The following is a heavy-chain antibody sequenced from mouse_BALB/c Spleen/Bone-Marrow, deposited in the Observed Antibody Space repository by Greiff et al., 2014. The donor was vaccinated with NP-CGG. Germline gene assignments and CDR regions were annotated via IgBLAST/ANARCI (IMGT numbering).Heavy chain of an antibody. D-gene: IGHD2-3*01. J-gene: IGHJ3*01. CDR3: ARYDGPAWFAY. Sequence: VKLLESGAELVKPGASVKLSCKASGYTFTSYWIPWVKLRPGHGLEWIGEINPSNGRTNYSEKFKNKATLTVDKSSSTAYIQLSILTSEDSAVYDCARYDGPAWFAYWGQGTLVTVS. V-gene: IGHV1S81*02. CDR2: INPSNGRT. CDR1: GYTFTSYW.